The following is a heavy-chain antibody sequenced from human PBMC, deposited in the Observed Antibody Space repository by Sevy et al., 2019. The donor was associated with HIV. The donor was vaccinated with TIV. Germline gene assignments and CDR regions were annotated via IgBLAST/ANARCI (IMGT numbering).Heavy chain of an antibody. V-gene: IGHV1-2*06. D-gene: IGHD3-3*01. CDR2: INPNSGVT. Sequence: ASVKVSCKTTGYIFSDYNMHWVRQAPGQGLEWMALINPNSGVTIYAHNFRGRVSVTRDTSMSTANMELSGLTYDDKAVYYCVCEDINAPRTLLSFDIWGQGTMVTVSS. CDR1: GYIFSDYN. CDR3: VCEDINAPRTLLSFDI. J-gene: IGHJ3*02.